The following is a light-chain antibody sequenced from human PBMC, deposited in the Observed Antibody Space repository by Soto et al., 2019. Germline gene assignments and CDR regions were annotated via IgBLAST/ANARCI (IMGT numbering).Light chain of an antibody. J-gene: IGLJ2*01. V-gene: IGLV2-14*03. CDR3: SSYSSSITHVV. Sequence: QSALTQPASVSGSPGRSVTISCTGSSSDVGDFNYVSWYQHLPGRAPKLIIYDVTNRPSGISYRFSASKSGRTASLTISGLQAEDEADYYCSSYSSSITHVVFGGGNKLTVL. CDR1: SSDVGDFNY. CDR2: DVT.